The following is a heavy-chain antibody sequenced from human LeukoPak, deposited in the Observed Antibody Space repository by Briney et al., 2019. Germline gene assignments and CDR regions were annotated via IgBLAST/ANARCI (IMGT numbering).Heavy chain of an antibody. CDR1: GFTFSSYS. CDR2: IYSGGST. D-gene: IGHD3-10*01. CDR3: ARDGFGVPFDP. Sequence: GGSLRLSCAASGFTFSSYSMNWVRQAPGKGLEWVSVIYSGGSTYYADSVKGRFTISRDNSKNTLYLQMNSLRAEDTAVYYCARDGFGVPFDPWGQGTLVTVSS. J-gene: IGHJ5*02. V-gene: IGHV3-66*01.